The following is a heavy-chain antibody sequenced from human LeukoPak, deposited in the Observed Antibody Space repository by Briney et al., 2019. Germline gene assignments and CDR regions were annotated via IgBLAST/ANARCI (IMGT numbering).Heavy chain of an antibody. V-gene: IGHV3-23*01. CDR2: ISGSADST. CDR3: AKNVRLGYCSSTSCPMDY. J-gene: IGHJ4*02. Sequence: GRSLRLSCAASGFTFSSYAMSWVRQAPGKGLEWVSVISGSADSTYYADSVKGRFTISRDNSKSTLYLQMNSLRAEDTAVYYCAKNVRLGYCSSTSCPMDYWGQGTLVTVSS. CDR1: GFTFSSYA. D-gene: IGHD2-2*01.